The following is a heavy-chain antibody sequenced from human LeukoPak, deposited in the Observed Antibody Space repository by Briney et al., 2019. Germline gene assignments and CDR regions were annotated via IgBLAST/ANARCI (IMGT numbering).Heavy chain of an antibody. D-gene: IGHD5-18*01. V-gene: IGHV4-61*02. CDR1: GGSISSGSYY. Sequence: SQTLSLTCTVSGGSISSGSYYWSWIRQPAGKGLEWIGRIYTSGSTNYNPSLKSRVTISVDTSKNQFSLKLRSVTAADTAVYYCARDRGTYSLNAFDIWGQGTMVTVSS. CDR2: IYTSGST. J-gene: IGHJ3*02. CDR3: ARDRGTYSLNAFDI.